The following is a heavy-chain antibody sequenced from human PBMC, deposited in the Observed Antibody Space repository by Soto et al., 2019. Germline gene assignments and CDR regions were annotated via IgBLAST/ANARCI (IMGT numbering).Heavy chain of an antibody. CDR2: IYYSGST. CDR3: ARALDCTNGLCYRYPQPNWFAP. CDR1: GGSISSGGYY. V-gene: IGHV4-31*03. J-gene: IGHJ5*02. Sequence: QVQLQESGPGLVKPSQTLSLTCTVSGGSISSGGYYWSWIRQHPGKGLEWIGYIYYSGSTYYNPSLKSRVTISVDPSKNPFSHKLGSVTAADTAVYYCARALDCTNGLCYRYPQPNWFAPWGQGTLVTVSS. D-gene: IGHD2-8*01.